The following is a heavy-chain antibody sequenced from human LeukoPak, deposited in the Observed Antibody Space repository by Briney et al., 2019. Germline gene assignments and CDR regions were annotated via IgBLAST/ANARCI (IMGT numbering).Heavy chain of an antibody. J-gene: IGHJ4*02. CDR2: INHSGST. D-gene: IGHD3-16*02. V-gene: IGHV4-34*01. Sequence: SETLSLTCAVYGGSFSGYYWSWIRQPPGKGLEWIGEINHSGSTNYNPSLKSRVTISVDTSKNQFSLKLSSVTAADTAVYYCARVKEHYDYVWGSYRYFDYWGQGTLVTVSS. CDR3: ARVKEHYDYVWGSYRYFDY. CDR1: GGSFSGYY.